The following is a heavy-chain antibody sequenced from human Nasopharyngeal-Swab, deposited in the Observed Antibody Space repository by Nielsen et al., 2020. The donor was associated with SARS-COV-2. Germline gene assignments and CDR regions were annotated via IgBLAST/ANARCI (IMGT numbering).Heavy chain of an antibody. Sequence: GGSLRLSCSASGFTFSSYAMHWVRQAPGKGLEYVSAISSNGGSTYYADSVKGRFTISRDNSKNTLYLQMSSLRAEDTAVYYCAREVRGSYWPAFDIWGQGTTVTVSS. CDR2: ISSNGGST. D-gene: IGHD1-26*01. CDR1: GFTFSSYA. J-gene: IGHJ3*02. CDR3: AREVRGSYWPAFDI. V-gene: IGHV3-64D*06.